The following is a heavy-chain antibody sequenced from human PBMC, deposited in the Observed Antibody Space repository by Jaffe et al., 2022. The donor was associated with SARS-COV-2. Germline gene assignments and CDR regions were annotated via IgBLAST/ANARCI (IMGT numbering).Heavy chain of an antibody. V-gene: IGHV3-21*01. CDR1: GFTFSSYS. CDR3: AREGPELSYYYYGMDV. CDR2: ISSSSSYI. J-gene: IGHJ6*02. D-gene: IGHD1-7*01. Sequence: EVQLVESGGGLVKPGGSLRLSCAASGFTFSSYSMNWVRQAPGKGLEWVSSISSSSSYIYYADSVKGRFTISRDNAKNSLYLQMNSLRAEDTAVYYCAREGPELSYYYYGMDVWGQGTTVTVSS.